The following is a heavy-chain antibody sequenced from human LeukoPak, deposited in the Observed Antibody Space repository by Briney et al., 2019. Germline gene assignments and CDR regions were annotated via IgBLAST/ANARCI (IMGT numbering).Heavy chain of an antibody. CDR2: ISSTGGTI. V-gene: IGHV3-48*01. CDR1: GFTFSSNS. D-gene: IGHD6-13*01. Sequence: GGSLRLSCAASGFTFSSNSMNWVRQAPGKGLEWVSYISSTGGTIYYADSMKGRFTISRDNSKNTLYLQMNSLRAEDTAVYYCARDRAGGGAFDIWGQGTMVTVSS. CDR3: ARDRAGGGAFDI. J-gene: IGHJ3*02.